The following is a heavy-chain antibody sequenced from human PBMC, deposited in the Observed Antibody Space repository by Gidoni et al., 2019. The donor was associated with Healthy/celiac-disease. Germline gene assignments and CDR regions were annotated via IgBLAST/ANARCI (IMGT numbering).Heavy chain of an antibody. Sequence: EVQLLESGGGLVQPGGSLRLACAASGFTFSSYAMRWVRQAPGKGREWVSAISGSGGSTYYADSVKGRFTISRDNSKNTLYLQMNSLRAEDTAVYYCATDIVVVVAATRRRGGMDVWGQGTTVTVSS. D-gene: IGHD2-15*01. CDR2: ISGSGGST. CDR1: GFTFSSYA. J-gene: IGHJ6*02. V-gene: IGHV3-23*01. CDR3: ATDIVVVVAATRRRGGMDV.